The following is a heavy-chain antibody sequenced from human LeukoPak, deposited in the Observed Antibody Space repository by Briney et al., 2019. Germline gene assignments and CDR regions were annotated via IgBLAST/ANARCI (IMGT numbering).Heavy chain of an antibody. D-gene: IGHD3-10*01. CDR2: IYYRGST. Sequence: KPSETLSLTCTVSGGSISSSSYYWGWIRQPPGKGLEWIGSIYYRGSTYYNPSLKSRVTISVDTSKNQFSLKLSSVTAADTAVYYCARHVLLWFGELPDPLDYWGQGTLVTVSS. V-gene: IGHV4-39*01. J-gene: IGHJ4*02. CDR3: ARHVLLWFGELPDPLDY. CDR1: GGSISSSSYY.